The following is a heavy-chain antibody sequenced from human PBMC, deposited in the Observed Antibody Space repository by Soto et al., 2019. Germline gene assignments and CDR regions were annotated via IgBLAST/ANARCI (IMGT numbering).Heavy chain of an antibody. V-gene: IGHV1-69*13. CDR1: GGTFRNYG. CDR3: GRYCSGGSCHTLDYYGMDV. Sequence: SVKVSCKASGGTFRNYGIGWVRQAPGQGLEWMGGIIPVFGTTNYAQKFQGRVTITADESTSTAYIGVSSLRSEDTAMFYCGRYCSGGSCHTLDYYGMDVWGQGTTVTVSS. D-gene: IGHD2-15*01. CDR2: IIPVFGTT. J-gene: IGHJ6*02.